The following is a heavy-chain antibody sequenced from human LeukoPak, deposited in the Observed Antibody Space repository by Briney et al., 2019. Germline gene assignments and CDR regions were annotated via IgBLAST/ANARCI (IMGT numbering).Heavy chain of an antibody. Sequence: ASVKVSCKASGYTFTSYGISWVRQAPGQGLEWMGWISAYNGNTNYAQKLQGRVTMTTDTSTSTAYMELRSLRSGDMAVYYCARSSFGGDYYDSSGYYYTDAFDIWGQGTMVTVSS. CDR3: ARSSFGGDYYDSSGYYYTDAFDI. V-gene: IGHV1-18*03. CDR1: GYTFTSYG. CDR2: ISAYNGNT. D-gene: IGHD3-22*01. J-gene: IGHJ3*02.